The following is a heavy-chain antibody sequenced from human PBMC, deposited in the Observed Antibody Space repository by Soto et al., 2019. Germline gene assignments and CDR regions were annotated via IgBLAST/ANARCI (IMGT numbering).Heavy chain of an antibody. Sequence: EVQLLESGGGLVQPGGSLRLSCAAPGFTFPNYAMNGVPPSPGKGLEGVASVIGTGIDTYHAASVKGRFTISRDNSRNTMYLEMNRLRAEDTAMYHCAKATRGQCIGAHCYAFDFWGQGILVTVS. CDR2: VIGTGIDT. J-gene: IGHJ4*02. CDR1: GFTFPNYA. CDR3: AKATRGQCIGAHCYAFDF. V-gene: IGHV3-23*01. D-gene: IGHD2-15*01.